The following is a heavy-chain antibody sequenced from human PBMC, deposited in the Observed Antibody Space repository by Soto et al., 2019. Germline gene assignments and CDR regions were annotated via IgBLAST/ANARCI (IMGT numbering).Heavy chain of an antibody. D-gene: IGHD3-3*01. J-gene: IGHJ4*02. CDR3: ARGLSSWSGYQYYFDY. V-gene: IGHV1-69*13. Sequence: SVKVSCKASGGTFSSYAISWVRQAPGQGLEWMGGIIPIFGTANYAQKFQGRVTITADESTSTAHMELSSLRSEDTAVYYCARGLSSWSGYQYYFDYWGQGTLVTVSS. CDR1: GGTFSSYA. CDR2: IIPIFGTA.